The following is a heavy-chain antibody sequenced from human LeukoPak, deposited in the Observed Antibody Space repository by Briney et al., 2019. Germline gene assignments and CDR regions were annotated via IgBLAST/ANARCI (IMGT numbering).Heavy chain of an antibody. Sequence: GGSLRLSCTVSGFTFSKYWMRGVRQAPGKGLEWVASIDKDGSEKRYVDYVKGRFTISRDNARNSVYLQMTSLGAEDTAVYYCATYSQYFGAPGTDYWGQGTLVTVSS. CDR1: GFTFSKYW. CDR2: IDKDGSEK. V-gene: IGHV3-7*01. D-gene: IGHD3-10*01. J-gene: IGHJ4*02. CDR3: ATYSQYFGAPGTDY.